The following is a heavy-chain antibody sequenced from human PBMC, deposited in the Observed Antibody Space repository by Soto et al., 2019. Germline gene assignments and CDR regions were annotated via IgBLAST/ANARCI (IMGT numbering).Heavy chain of an antibody. J-gene: IGHJ4*02. CDR3: ARDLYDYVWAFDY. CDR1: GFTFSSYG. CDR2: IWYDASNK. V-gene: IGHV3-33*01. Sequence: PGGSLRLSCAASGFTFSSYGMHWVRQAPGKGLEWVAVIWYDASNKYYADSVKGRFTISRDNSKNTLYLQMNSLRAEDTAVYYCARDLYDYVWAFDYWGQGTLVTVSS. D-gene: IGHD3-16*01.